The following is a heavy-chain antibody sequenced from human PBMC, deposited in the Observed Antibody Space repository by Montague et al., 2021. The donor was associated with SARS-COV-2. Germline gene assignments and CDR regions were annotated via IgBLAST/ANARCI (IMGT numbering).Heavy chain of an antibody. J-gene: IGHJ4*02. CDR2: IYYGGST. D-gene: IGHD3-16*01. CDR3: AREAFGGVIDH. Sequence: SETLSLTCTVSGDSITSSFWTWVRQPPGKGLEWIGYIYYGGSTNHTPSLKSRVTISVDVSKNQFSLKLSSVTAADTALYYCAREAFGGVIDHWGQGTLVTVSS. V-gene: IGHV4-59*01. CDR1: GDSITSSF.